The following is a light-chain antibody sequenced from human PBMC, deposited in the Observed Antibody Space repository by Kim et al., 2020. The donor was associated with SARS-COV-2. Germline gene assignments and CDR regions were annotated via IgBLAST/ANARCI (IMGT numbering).Light chain of an antibody. V-gene: IGKV3-20*01. Sequence: EIVLTQSPGTLSLSPGERAIISCRASQSVSSYYLAWYQQKPGQAPRLLIYGASSRATGIPDRFSGSGSGTDFTLTISRLDPEDFAVYYCQQYGSSIMYIFGQGTKLEI. CDR2: GAS. CDR3: QQYGSSIMYI. CDR1: QSVSSYY. J-gene: IGKJ2*01.